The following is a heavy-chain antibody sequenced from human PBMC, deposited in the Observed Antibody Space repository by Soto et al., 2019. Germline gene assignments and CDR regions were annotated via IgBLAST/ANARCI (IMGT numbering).Heavy chain of an antibody. J-gene: IGHJ6*03. Sequence: VQLVESGGGLVQPGGSLRLSCAASGFTFSSYWMSWVRQAPGKGLEWVANIKQDGSEKYYVDSVKGRFTISRDNAKNSLYLQMNSLRAEDTAVYYCAREGDYASNYYYMDVWGKGTTVTVSS. D-gene: IGHD4-17*01. CDR3: AREGDYASNYYYMDV. CDR2: IKQDGSEK. V-gene: IGHV3-7*01. CDR1: GFTFSSYW.